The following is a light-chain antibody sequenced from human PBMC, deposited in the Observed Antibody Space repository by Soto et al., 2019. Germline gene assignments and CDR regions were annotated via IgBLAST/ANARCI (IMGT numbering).Light chain of an antibody. V-gene: IGLV1-44*01. Sequence: QSVLTQPPSASGTPGQRVTISCSGGNSNIGTNPVNWYHQLPGTAPKLLIYSNNYRPSGVPDRFSGAKSGTSASLITSGLQYDDEADYYCAEWDDSLYVFGTGTKLTVL. CDR1: NSNIGTNP. CDR3: AEWDDSLYV. J-gene: IGLJ1*01. CDR2: SNN.